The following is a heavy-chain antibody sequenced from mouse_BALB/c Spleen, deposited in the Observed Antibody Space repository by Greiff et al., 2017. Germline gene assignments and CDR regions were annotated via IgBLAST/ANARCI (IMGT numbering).Heavy chain of an antibody. Sequence: QVQLQQPGAELVKPGASVKMSCKASGYTFTSYNMHWVKQTPGQGLEWIGAIYPGNGDTSYNQKFKGKATLTADKSSSTAYMQLSSLTSEDSAVYYCARGYGSSFYYAMDYWGQGTSVTVSS. V-gene: IGHV1-12*01. D-gene: IGHD1-1*01. CDR3: ARGYGSSFYYAMDY. J-gene: IGHJ4*01. CDR1: GYTFTSYN. CDR2: IYPGNGDT.